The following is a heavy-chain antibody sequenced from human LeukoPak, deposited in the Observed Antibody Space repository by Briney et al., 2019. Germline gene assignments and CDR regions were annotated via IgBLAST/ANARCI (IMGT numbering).Heavy chain of an antibody. Sequence: PSETLSLTCTVSGGSISSYYWSWIRQPPGKGLEWIGYIYYSGSTNYNPSLKSRVTISVDTSKNQFSLKLSSVTAADTAVYYCARSAYGGNRDWGQGTLVTVSS. CDR3: ARSAYGGNRD. D-gene: IGHD4-23*01. CDR2: IYYSGST. V-gene: IGHV4-59*01. J-gene: IGHJ4*02. CDR1: GGSISSYY.